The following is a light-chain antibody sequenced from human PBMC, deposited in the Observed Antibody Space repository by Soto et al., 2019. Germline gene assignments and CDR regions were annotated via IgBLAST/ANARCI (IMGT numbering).Light chain of an antibody. J-gene: IGLJ1*01. V-gene: IGLV1-44*01. CDR2: SNN. CDR1: SSNIGSNT. CDR3: AAWDDSLNGYV. Sequence: QSVLTQPPSASGTPGQRVTISCSGSSSNIGSNTVNWYQQLPGTDPKLLIYSNNQRPSGVPDRCSGAKSGTSASLAISGLQSEDEADYYCAAWDDSLNGYVFGTGTKLTVL.